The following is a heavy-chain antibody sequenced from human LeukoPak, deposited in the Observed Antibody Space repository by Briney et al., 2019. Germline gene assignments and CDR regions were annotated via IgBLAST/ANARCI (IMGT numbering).Heavy chain of an antibody. CDR2: IYYSGST. J-gene: IGHJ5*02. D-gene: IGHD2-2*01. CDR1: GASSSSSGYY. CDR3: ARHPYQLLWLSWFDP. V-gene: IGHV4-39*01. Sequence: PSETLSLTCTFSGASSSSSGYYWGWIRQPPGKGLEWIGSIYYSGSTYYNPSLKSRVTIPVDTSKNQFSLKLSSVTAADTAVYYCARHPYQLLWLSWFDPWGQGTLVTVSS.